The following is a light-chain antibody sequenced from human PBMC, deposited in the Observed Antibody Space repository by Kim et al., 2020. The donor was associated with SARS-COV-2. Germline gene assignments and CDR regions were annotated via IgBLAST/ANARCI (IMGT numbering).Light chain of an antibody. Sequence: YELTQPPSVSVSPGQTASITCSGDKSGEKYACWYQQKPGQSPLLVMYQDTKRPSGIPERFSGSNSGNTATLTISGTQAMDEGDYYCQALERSIVVFGGGTQLTV. CDR1: KSGEKY. CDR2: QDT. CDR3: QALERSIVV. J-gene: IGLJ2*01. V-gene: IGLV3-1*01.